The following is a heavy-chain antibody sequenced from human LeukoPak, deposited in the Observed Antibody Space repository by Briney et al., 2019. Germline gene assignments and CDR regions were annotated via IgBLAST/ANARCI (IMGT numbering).Heavy chain of an antibody. CDR3: AKDLGTYCGGDCYPDY. J-gene: IGHJ4*02. V-gene: IGHV3-23*01. Sequence: GASLRLSCAASGFTFSSYAMSWVRQAPGKGLEWVSAISGSGGSTYYADSVKGRFTISRDNSKNTLYLQMNSLRAEDTAVYYCAKDLGTYCGGDCYPDYWGQGTLVTVSS. CDR2: ISGSGGST. CDR1: GFTFSSYA. D-gene: IGHD2-21*02.